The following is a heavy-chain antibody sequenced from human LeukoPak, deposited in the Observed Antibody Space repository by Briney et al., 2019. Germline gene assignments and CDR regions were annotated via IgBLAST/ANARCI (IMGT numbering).Heavy chain of an antibody. CDR2: ISYDGSNK. CDR1: GFTFTTYA. Sequence: PGGSLRLSCAASGFTFTTYAMNWVRQAPGKGLEWVAVISYDGSNKYYADSVKGRFTISRDNSKNTLYLQMNSLRAEDTAVYYCARDLIAVAGHYYFDYWGQGTLVTVSS. CDR3: ARDLIAVAGHYYFDY. D-gene: IGHD6-19*01. J-gene: IGHJ4*02. V-gene: IGHV3-30-3*01.